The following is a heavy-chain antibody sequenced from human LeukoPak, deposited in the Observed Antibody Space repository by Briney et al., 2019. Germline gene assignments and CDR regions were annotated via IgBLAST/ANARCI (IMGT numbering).Heavy chain of an antibody. J-gene: IGHJ5*02. CDR1: GYSFTSYW. D-gene: IGHD2-21*02. CDR3: TKQLQSSGFDP. CDR2: INPGDSDI. Sequence: GESLNISCKGSGYSFTSYWIGWVRQVPRTGLEWMGIINPGDSDIRYSPSFQGQVTISADKSISTAYLHWSSLKASDSAMYYFTKQLQSSGFDPWGEGTLVSVSS. V-gene: IGHV5-51*01.